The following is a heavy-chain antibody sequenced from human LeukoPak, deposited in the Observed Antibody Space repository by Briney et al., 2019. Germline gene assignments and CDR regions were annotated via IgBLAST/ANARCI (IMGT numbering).Heavy chain of an antibody. Sequence: GSLRLSCAASGFTFSSYSMNWVRQAPGKGLEWGSYISSSSSTIYYADSVKGRFTISRDNAKNSLYLQMNSLRAEDTAVYYCASVPHYCGGDCYPYWGQGTLVTVSS. D-gene: IGHD2-21*02. CDR3: ASVPHYCGGDCYPY. J-gene: IGHJ4*02. CDR2: ISSSSSTI. CDR1: GFTFSSYS. V-gene: IGHV3-48*04.